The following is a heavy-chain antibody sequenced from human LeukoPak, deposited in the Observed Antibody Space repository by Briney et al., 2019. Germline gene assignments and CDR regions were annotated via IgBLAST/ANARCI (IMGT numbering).Heavy chain of an antibody. CDR3: ARDRDIGTYYYYYGMDV. D-gene: IGHD2-15*01. V-gene: IGHV4-34*01. J-gene: IGHJ6*02. Sequence: PSETRSLTCAVYGGSFSGYYWSWIRQPPGKGLEWIGEINHSGSTNYNPSLKSRLAISVDTSKNQFSLKLSSVTAADTAVYYCARDRDIGTYYYYYGMDVWGQGTTFNVSS. CDR1: GGSFSGYY. CDR2: INHSGST.